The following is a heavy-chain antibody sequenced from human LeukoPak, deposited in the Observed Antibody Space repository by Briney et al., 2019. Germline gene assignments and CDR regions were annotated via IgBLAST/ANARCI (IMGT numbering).Heavy chain of an antibody. V-gene: IGHV3-7*01. D-gene: IGHD3-10*01. CDR2: IKQDGSGK. CDR3: AKDNAYYYADY. CDR1: GFTFSSYW. Sequence: GGSLRLSCAASGFTFSSYWMSWVRQAPGKGLEWVANIKQDGSGKYYVDSVKGRFTISRDNAKNSLYLQMNSLRAEDTAVYYCAKDNAYYYADYWGQGTLVTVSS. J-gene: IGHJ4*02.